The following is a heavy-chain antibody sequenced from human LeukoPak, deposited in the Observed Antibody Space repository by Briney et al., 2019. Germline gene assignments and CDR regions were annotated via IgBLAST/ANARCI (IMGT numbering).Heavy chain of an antibody. V-gene: IGHV3-30-3*01. CDR1: GFTFSSYA. Sequence: PGGSLRLSCAASGFTFSSYAMHWVRQAPGKGLKWVAVMSYDGSNKYYADSVKGRFTISRDNSKNTLYLQMNSLRAEDTAVYYRARGPRLGGGAPGNYFDYWGQGTLVTVSS. J-gene: IGHJ4*02. D-gene: IGHD1-26*01. CDR3: ARGPRLGGGAPGNYFDY. CDR2: MSYDGSNK.